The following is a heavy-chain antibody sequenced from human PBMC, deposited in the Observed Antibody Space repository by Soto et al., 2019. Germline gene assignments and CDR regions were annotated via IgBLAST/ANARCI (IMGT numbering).Heavy chain of an antibody. CDR3: ATDPEYGSGWYGVAFPI. V-gene: IGHV3-23*01. Sequence: GGSLRLSCAASGFTFSIYAMSWVRQAPGKGLEWVSAIRGSGGSTYYADSVKGRFTISRDNSKNTLYMQLNSLRAEDTAVYYCATDPEYGSGWYGVAFPIWGQGPMVNVSS. CDR1: GFTFSIYA. D-gene: IGHD6-19*01. CDR2: IRGSGGST. J-gene: IGHJ3*02.